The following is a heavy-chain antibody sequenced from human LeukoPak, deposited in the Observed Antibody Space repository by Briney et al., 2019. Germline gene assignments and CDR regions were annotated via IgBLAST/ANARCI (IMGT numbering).Heavy chain of an antibody. V-gene: IGHV3-21*01. D-gene: IGHD2-8*01. J-gene: IGHJ4*02. Sequence: PGGSLRLSCTASGFTFSNYNMNWVRQAPGKGLEWVSSISSSNTYIYYADSVKGRFTISRDNAKNSLFLQMNSLRAEDTAVYYCARDGRNGHEDDYWGQGTLVTVSS. CDR2: ISSSNTYI. CDR3: ARDGRNGHEDDY. CDR1: GFTFSNYN.